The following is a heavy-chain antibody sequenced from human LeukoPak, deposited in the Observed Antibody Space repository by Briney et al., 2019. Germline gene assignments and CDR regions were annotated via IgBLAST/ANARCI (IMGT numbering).Heavy chain of an antibody. Sequence: GGSLRLSCAASGFTFSSYAMNWVRQAPGKGLEWVSALSGSGGSTYYADSVEGRFTISRDNSKNTLYLQMNSLRAEDTAVYYCAKDTRGTVVVVAATGHDFWGQGTLVTVSS. J-gene: IGHJ4*02. D-gene: IGHD2-15*01. V-gene: IGHV3-23*01. CDR2: LSGSGGST. CDR3: AKDTRGTVVVVAATGHDF. CDR1: GFTFSSYA.